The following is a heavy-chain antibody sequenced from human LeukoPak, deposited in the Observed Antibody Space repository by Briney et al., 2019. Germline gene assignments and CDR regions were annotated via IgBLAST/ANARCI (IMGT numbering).Heavy chain of an antibody. CDR1: GGSISSYY. Sequence: TSETLSLTCTVSGGSISSYYWSWIRQPPGKGLDWIGYIYYSGSTNYNPSLKSRVTISVDTSKNQFSLKLSSVTAADTAVYYCARGRRTTVGNWFDPWGQGTLVTVSS. CDR3: ARGRRTTVGNWFDP. V-gene: IGHV4-59*01. J-gene: IGHJ5*02. D-gene: IGHD4-17*01. CDR2: IYYSGST.